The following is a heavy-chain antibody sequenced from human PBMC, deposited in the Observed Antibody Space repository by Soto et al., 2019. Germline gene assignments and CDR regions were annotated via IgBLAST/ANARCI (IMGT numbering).Heavy chain of an antibody. D-gene: IGHD3-10*01. V-gene: IGHV3-30-3*01. CDR3: YREEFDDYFDY. CDR2: ISYDGSNK. Sequence: GGSLRLSCAASGFTFSSYAMHWVRQAPGKGLEWVAVISYDGSNKYYADSVKGRFTISRDNSKNTLYLQMTSLRAEDTAVYYCYREEFDDYFDYWGQGTLVTVSS. J-gene: IGHJ4*02. CDR1: GFTFSSYA.